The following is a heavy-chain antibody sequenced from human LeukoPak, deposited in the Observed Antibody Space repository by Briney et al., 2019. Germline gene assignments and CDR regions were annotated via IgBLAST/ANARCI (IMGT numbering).Heavy chain of an antibody. CDR1: GLTFTICA. CDR2: ISGSGSST. Sequence: PGGSLRLSCAASGLTFTICAMNWVRQAPGKGLEWVSGISGSGSSTYYADSVKGRFTISRDSSKNTVYLQMSSLRAEDTAVYYCAKAEGSYKTLIDYWGQGTLVTVSS. V-gene: IGHV3-23*01. J-gene: IGHJ4*02. CDR3: AKAEGSYKTLIDY. D-gene: IGHD3-10*01.